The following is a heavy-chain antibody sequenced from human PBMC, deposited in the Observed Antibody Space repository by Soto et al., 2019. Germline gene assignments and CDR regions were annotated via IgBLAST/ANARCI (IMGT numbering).Heavy chain of an antibody. D-gene: IGHD4-17*01. CDR2: IIPIFGTA. J-gene: IGHJ2*01. V-gene: IGHV1-69*12. CDR3: ASPPDYGDAYWYFDL. Sequence: QVQLVQSGAEVKKPGSSVKVSCKASGGTFSSYAISWVRQAPGQGLEWMGGIIPIFGTANYAQKFQGRVTITADESXXTAYMELSSLRSEDTAVYYCASPPDYGDAYWYFDLWGRGTLVTVSS. CDR1: GGTFSSYA.